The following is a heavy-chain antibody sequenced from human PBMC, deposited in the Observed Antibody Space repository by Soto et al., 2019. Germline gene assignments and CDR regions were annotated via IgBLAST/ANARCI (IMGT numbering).Heavy chain of an antibody. J-gene: IGHJ5*02. CDR1: GFTFDSHG. Sequence: QVQLVESGGGAVQPGRSLRLSCAASGFTFDSHGMHWVHQAPGKGLEWVAVISSDGNNKYYADSVKGRFTISRDNFNNMLYLQMSSLRAEDTAVYYCAKDLLPNTVTTCGSWGQGTLVTVSS. CDR3: AKDLLPNTVTTCGS. CDR2: ISSDGNNK. D-gene: IGHD4-17*01. V-gene: IGHV3-30*18.